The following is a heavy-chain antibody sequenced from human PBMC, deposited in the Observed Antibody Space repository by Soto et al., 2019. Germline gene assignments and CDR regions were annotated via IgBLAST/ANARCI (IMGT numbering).Heavy chain of an antibody. Sequence: TLSLTCTVSGGSISSSSYYWGWIRQPPGKGLEWIGSIYYSGSTYYNPSLKSRVTIFVDTSKNQFSLKLSSVTAADTAVYYCASNPDYYDSSGYMDYWGQGTLVTVSS. V-gene: IGHV4-39*01. CDR1: GGSISSSSYY. D-gene: IGHD3-22*01. CDR3: ASNPDYYDSSGYMDY. J-gene: IGHJ4*02. CDR2: IYYSGST.